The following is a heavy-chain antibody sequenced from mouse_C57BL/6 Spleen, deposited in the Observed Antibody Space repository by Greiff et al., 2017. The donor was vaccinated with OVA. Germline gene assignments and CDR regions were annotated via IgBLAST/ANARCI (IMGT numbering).Heavy chain of an antibody. CDR1: GFSLTSYG. CDR2: IWSGGST. D-gene: IGHD2-4*01. CDR3: ARKGDDYASYYAMDY. V-gene: IGHV2-2*01. J-gene: IGHJ4*01. Sequence: VKLMESGPGLVQPSQSLSITCTVSGFSLTSYGVHWVRQSPGKGLEWLGVIWSGGSTDYNAAFISRLSISKDNSKSQVFFKMNSLQADDTAIYYCARKGDDYASYYAMDYWGQGTSVTVSS.